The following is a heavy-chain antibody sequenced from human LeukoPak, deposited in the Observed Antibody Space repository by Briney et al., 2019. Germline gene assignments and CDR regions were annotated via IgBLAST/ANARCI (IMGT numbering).Heavy chain of an antibody. Sequence: QPGRSRRLSCAAAGFTFSSHGMHWVRQSPGKGLEWVAVIWYDGSNTYYADSVKGRFTISRDDSKNTLYLQMNSLRAEDTAVYYCASIVNPDYWGQGTLVTVSS. CDR1: GFTFSSHG. V-gene: IGHV3-33*01. D-gene: IGHD3-16*02. J-gene: IGHJ4*02. CDR3: ASIVNPDY. CDR2: IWYDGSNT.